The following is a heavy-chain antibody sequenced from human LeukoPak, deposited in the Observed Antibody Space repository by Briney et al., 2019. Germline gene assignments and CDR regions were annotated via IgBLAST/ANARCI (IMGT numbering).Heavy chain of an antibody. CDR3: ATATAVAKAAYGMDV. CDR1: GYTLTELS. Sequence: RASVTVSCKVSGYTLTELSMHWVRQAPGKGLEWMGGFDPEDGETIYAQKFQGRVTMTEDTSTDTAYMELSSLRSEDTAVYYCATATAVAKAAYGMDVWGQGTTVTVSS. V-gene: IGHV1-24*01. CDR2: FDPEDGET. D-gene: IGHD6-19*01. J-gene: IGHJ6*02.